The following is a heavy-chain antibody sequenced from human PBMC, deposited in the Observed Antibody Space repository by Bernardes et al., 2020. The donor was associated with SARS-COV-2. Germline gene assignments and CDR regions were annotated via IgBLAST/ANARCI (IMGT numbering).Heavy chain of an antibody. CDR3: ARDWDYGESGYYYGVDV. CDR1: GFTFHTYA. Sequence: SLSLSCAASGFTFHTYAMHWVRQAPGPGLAWVAFISFDGSNKYYADSVKGRFTISRDNSRNTLYLLMNSLRPEDTAVYYCARDWDYGESGYYYGVDVWGQGTTVTVSS. V-gene: IGHV3-30-3*01. D-gene: IGHD4-17*01. J-gene: IGHJ6*02. CDR2: ISFDGSNK.